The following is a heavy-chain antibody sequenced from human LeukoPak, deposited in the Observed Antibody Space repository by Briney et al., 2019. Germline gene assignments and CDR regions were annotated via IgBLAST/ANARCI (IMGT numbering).Heavy chain of an antibody. D-gene: IGHD3-22*01. Sequence: SETLSLTCTVSGGSISSYYWSWIRQPPGKGLEWIGNIYYSGSTNYNPSLKSRVTISVDTSKNQFSLKLSSMTAADTAVYYCTRGSIAYYYMDVWGKGTTVTISS. J-gene: IGHJ6*03. CDR1: GGSISSYY. CDR2: IYYSGST. V-gene: IGHV4-59*01. CDR3: TRGSIAYYYMDV.